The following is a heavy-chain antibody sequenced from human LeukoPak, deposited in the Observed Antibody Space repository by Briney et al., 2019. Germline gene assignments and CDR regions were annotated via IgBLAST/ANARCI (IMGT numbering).Heavy chain of an antibody. CDR3: AKVARWTYFDS. J-gene: IGHJ4*02. CDR1: GFTFRSSA. CDR2: IDDSAKTT. D-gene: IGHD2-15*01. Sequence: GGSLRLSCAASGFTFRSSAMSWVRLAPGKGLAWVSSIDDSAKTTYYADSVKGRFTISRDNSKNTLYLQLTSLRVEDTAIYYCAKVARWTYFDSWGQGTLVTVSS. V-gene: IGHV3-23*01.